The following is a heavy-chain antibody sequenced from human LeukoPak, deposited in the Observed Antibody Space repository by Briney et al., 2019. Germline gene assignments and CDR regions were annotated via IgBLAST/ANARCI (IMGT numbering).Heavy chain of an antibody. D-gene: IGHD2/OR15-2a*01. J-gene: IGHJ6*02. Sequence: GGSLRLSSAASGFTFSNYWMSWVRQAPGKGLEWVGNINQDESEKYYVDSVKGRFTISRDNAKNSLYLQMNSLRAEDTAVYYCARVRVSFYYGMDIWGQGTTVTVSS. CDR3: ARVRVSFYYGMDI. CDR1: GFTFSNYW. V-gene: IGHV3-7*05. CDR2: INQDESEK.